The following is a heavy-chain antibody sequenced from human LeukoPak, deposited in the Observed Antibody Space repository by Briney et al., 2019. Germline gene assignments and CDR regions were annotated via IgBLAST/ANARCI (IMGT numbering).Heavy chain of an antibody. Sequence: PGGSLRLSCAASGFTFSKFGMSWVRQAPGKGLEWASAISPSRASTYYADSVKGRFTISRDDSKNMLYLQLNSLRAEDTAVYYCAKGFDPDGYWGQGTLVTVSS. D-gene: IGHD3-9*01. CDR1: GFTFSKFG. CDR2: ISPSRAST. CDR3: AKGFDPDGY. J-gene: IGHJ4*02. V-gene: IGHV3-23*01.